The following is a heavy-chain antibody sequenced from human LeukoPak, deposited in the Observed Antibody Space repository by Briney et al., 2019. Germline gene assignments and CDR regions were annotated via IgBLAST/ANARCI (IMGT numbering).Heavy chain of an antibody. J-gene: IGHJ3*02. V-gene: IGHV4-30-4*02. CDR2: IYYSGST. CDR3: ARSVVIGGAFDI. D-gene: IGHD3-16*01. CDR1: GGSISSGDYY. Sequence: NPSETLSLTCTVSGGSISSGDYYWSWIRQPPGKGLEWIGYIYYSGSTYYNPSLKSRVTISVDTSKNQFSLKLSSVTAADTAVYYCARSVVIGGAFDIWGQGTMVTVSS.